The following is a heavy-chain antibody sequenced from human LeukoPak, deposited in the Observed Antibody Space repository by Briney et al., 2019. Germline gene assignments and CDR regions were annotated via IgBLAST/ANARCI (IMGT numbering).Heavy chain of an antibody. Sequence: ASVTVSCKASGYTFTGYYMHWVRQAPGQGLEWMGWINPNSGGTNYAQKFQGRVAMTRDTSISTAYMELSRLRSDDTAVYYCARGVTAMVLTPYGLDVWGQGTTVTVSS. CDR1: GYTFTGYY. J-gene: IGHJ6*02. V-gene: IGHV1-2*02. CDR2: INPNSGGT. CDR3: ARGVTAMVLTPYGLDV. D-gene: IGHD5-18*01.